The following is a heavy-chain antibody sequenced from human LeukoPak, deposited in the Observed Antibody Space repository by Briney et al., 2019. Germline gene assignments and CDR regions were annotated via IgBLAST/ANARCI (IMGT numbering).Heavy chain of an antibody. V-gene: IGHV4-34*01. D-gene: IGHD3-10*01. CDR1: GGSFSGYY. CDR2: INHSGST. J-gene: IGHJ5*02. Sequence: SETLSLTCAVYGGSFSGYYWSWIRQPPGKGLEWIGEINHSGSTNYNPSLKSRVTISIDTSKNQFSLKLSSVTAADTAVYYCASGYGSGTQYNWFDPWGQGTLVTVSS. CDR3: ASGYGSGTQYNWFDP.